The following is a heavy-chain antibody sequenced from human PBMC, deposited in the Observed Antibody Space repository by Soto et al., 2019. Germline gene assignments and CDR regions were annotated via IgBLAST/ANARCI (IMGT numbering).Heavy chain of an antibody. V-gene: IGHV3-23*01. CDR2: ISGSGSSR. CDR1: GFTFSSYA. CDR3: AKATVEYSSSWPFDY. Sequence: GGSLRLSCAASGFTFSSYALSWVRQAPGKGLEWISAISGSGSSRYYADSVKGRFTISRDNSKNTLYLLINSLRAEDTAVYYCAKATVEYSSSWPFDYWGQGTLVTVSS. D-gene: IGHD6-13*01. J-gene: IGHJ4*02.